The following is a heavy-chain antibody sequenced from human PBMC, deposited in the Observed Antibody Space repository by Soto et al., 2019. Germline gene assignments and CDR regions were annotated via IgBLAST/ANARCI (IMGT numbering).Heavy chain of an antibody. CDR2: ISSSSSYI. Sequence: GGSLRLSCAASGFTFSSYSMNWVRQAPGKGLEWVSSISSSSSYIYYADLVKGRFTISRDNAKNSLYLQMNSLRAEDTAVYYCARDSRYYYDSSGYYWGQGTLVTVSS. CDR1: GFTFSSYS. D-gene: IGHD3-22*01. V-gene: IGHV3-21*01. CDR3: ARDSRYYYDSSGYY. J-gene: IGHJ4*02.